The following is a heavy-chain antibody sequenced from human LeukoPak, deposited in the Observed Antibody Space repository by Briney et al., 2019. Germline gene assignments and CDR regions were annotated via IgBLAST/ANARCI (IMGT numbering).Heavy chain of an antibody. D-gene: IGHD2-2*01. CDR3: ARADVVVPAAMGNYMDV. CDR1: GGTFSSYA. V-gene: IGHV1-2*02. J-gene: IGHJ6*03. CDR2: INPNSGGT. Sequence: ASVKVSCKASGGTFSSYAISWVRQAPGQGLEWMGWINPNSGGTNYAQKFQGRVTMTRDTSISTAYMELSRLRSDDTAVYYCARADVVVPAAMGNYMDVWGKGTTVTVSS.